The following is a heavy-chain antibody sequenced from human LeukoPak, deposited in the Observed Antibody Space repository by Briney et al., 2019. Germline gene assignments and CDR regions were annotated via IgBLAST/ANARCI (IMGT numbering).Heavy chain of an antibody. CDR2: IYHSGST. CDR3: ARDVGDYAWYFDL. V-gene: IGHV4-59*12. Sequence: SETLSLTCTVSGGSISSYYWSWIRQPPGKGLEWIGYIYHSGSTYYNPSLKSRVTISVDRSKNQFSLKLSSVTAADTAVYYCARDVGDYAWYFDLWGRGTLVTVSS. J-gene: IGHJ2*01. D-gene: IGHD4-17*01. CDR1: GGSISSYY.